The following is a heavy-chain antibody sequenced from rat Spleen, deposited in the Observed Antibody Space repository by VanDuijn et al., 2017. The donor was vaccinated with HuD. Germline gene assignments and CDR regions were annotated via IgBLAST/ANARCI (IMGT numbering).Heavy chain of an antibody. CDR1: GFSLTSNS. J-gene: IGHJ3*01. D-gene: IGHD1-6*01. V-gene: IGHV5S10*01. CDR2: IIYDGTRT. Sequence: VQLKESGPGLVQPSQTLSLTCTVSGFSLTSNSVSWVRQPPGKGLEWVATIIYDGTRTFYRDSVKGRFTVSRDNAKNTLYLQMDSLRSEDTATYYCATGPRILRLDWFAYWGQGTLVTVSS. CDR3: ATGPRILRLDWFAY.